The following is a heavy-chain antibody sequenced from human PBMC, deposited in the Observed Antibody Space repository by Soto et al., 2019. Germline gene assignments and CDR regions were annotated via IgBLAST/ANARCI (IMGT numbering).Heavy chain of an antibody. J-gene: IGHJ6*03. CDR2: INHSGST. Sequence: QVQLQQWGAGLLKPSETLSLTCAVYGGSFSGYYWSWIRQPPGKGLEWIGEINHSGSTNYNPSLKSRVTISVDTSKNQLSLKLSSVTAADTAVYYCARRGYYYYYYMDVWGKGTTVTVSS. CDR1: GGSFSGYY. V-gene: IGHV4-34*01. CDR3: ARRGYYYYYYMDV.